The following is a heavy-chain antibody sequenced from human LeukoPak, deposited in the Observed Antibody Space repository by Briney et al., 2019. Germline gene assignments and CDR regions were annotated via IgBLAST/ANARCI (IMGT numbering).Heavy chain of an antibody. CDR1: GFTFSSYA. CDR2: ISSDGRDK. V-gene: IGHV3-30*03. J-gene: IGHJ4*02. CDR3: ARDLRRIAAYYFDY. Sequence: GSLRLSCAASGFTFSSYAIHWVRQAPGKGLEWVAVISSDGRDKHHAESVKGRFTISRDNSKNTLYLQTNSLRAEDTAVYYCARDLRRIAAYYFDYWGQGTLVTVSS. D-gene: IGHD6-25*01.